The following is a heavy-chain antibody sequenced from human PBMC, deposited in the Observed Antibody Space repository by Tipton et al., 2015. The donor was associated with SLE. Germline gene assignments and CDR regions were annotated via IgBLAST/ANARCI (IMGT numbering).Heavy chain of an antibody. Sequence: SLRLSCAASGFTVNNNYMIWVRQAPGKGLEWVSGISSGGTTYYADSMKGRFTISRDNSKNTLYLQVNSLRAEDSALYYCARDLNPGYQTDAFDLWGQGTMVTVSS. D-gene: IGHD3-9*01. J-gene: IGHJ3*01. V-gene: IGHV3-53*05. CDR3: ARDLNPGYQTDAFDL. CDR1: GFTVNNNY. CDR2: ISSGGTT.